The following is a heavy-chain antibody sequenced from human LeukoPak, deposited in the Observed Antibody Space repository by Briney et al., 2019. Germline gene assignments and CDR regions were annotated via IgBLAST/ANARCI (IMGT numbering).Heavy chain of an antibody. D-gene: IGHD6-25*01. J-gene: IGHJ6*02. CDR2: IYYSGST. Sequence: PSETLSLTCAVSGGSISSYYWSWIRQPPGKGLEWIGYIYYSGSTNYNPSLKSRVTISVDTSKNQFSLKLSSVTAADTAVYYCARGGLTPPYYYGMDVWGQGTTVTVSS. CDR1: GGSISSYY. V-gene: IGHV4-59*01. CDR3: ARGGLTPPYYYGMDV.